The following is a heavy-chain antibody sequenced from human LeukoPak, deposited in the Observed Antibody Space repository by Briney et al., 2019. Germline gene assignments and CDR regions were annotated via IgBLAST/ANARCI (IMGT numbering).Heavy chain of an antibody. CDR3: AKGKWELLTSYYFDY. CDR2: ISGSGGST. V-gene: IGHV3-23*01. CDR1: GFTFSSCG. Sequence: GGSLRLSCAASGFTFSSCGMSWVRQAPGKGLEWVSAISGSGGSTYYADSVKGRFTISRDNSKNTLYLQMNSLRAEDTAVYYCAKGKWELLTSYYFDYWGQGTLVTVSS. D-gene: IGHD1-26*01. J-gene: IGHJ4*02.